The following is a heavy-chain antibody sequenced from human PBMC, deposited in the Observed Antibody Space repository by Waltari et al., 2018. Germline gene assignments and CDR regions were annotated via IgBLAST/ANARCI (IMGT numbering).Heavy chain of an antibody. J-gene: IGHJ4*02. CDR1: GGSISSGGYY. Sequence: QVQLQESGPGLVKPSQTLSLTCTVSGGSISSGGYYWSWIRQHPGKGLEWIGYIDHGGGTYYNPSRKGRVTISVDRSKNQFSLKLSSVTAADTAVYYCARTMVRGVYFDYWGQGTLVTVSS. D-gene: IGHD3-10*01. CDR3: ARTMVRGVYFDY. CDR2: IDHGGGT. V-gene: IGHV4-31*03.